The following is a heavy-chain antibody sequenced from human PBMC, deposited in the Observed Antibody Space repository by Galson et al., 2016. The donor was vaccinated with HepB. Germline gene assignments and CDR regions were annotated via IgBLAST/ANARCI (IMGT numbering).Heavy chain of an antibody. Sequence: SLRLSCAAAGSIFSRYSVNWVRQAPGKGLEWVSSISSSSTYISYADSVRGRFTISRDNTNNSVYLQMNDLRVDDTAIYYCVREYFWGQGTLVTVSS. CDR3: VREYF. V-gene: IGHV3-21*01. J-gene: IGHJ4*02. CDR2: ISSSSTYI. CDR1: GSIFSRYS.